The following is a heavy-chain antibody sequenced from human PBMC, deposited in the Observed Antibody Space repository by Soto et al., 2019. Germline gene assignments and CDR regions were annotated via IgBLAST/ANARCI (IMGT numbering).Heavy chain of an antibody. J-gene: IGHJ3*02. Sequence: WGSLRLSCSASGFTVSTNYMSWVRQAPGKGLELASVIYIGGNTYYADSVKGRFAISRDDSKNTVYLQMNGLRVEDTAMYYCATGGHTYGPDGFDIWGRGTMVTVSS. CDR2: IYIGGNT. D-gene: IGHD5-18*01. CDR3: ATGGHTYGPDGFDI. CDR1: GFTVSTNY. V-gene: IGHV3-53*01.